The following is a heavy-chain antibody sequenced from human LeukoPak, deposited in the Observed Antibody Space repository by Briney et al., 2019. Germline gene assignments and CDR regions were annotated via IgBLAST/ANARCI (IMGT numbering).Heavy chain of an antibody. CDR3: ARTSPTSHFDF. V-gene: IGHV3-74*01. D-gene: IGHD3-16*01. Sequence: GGSLRLSCVASGFTFSTYWMHWVRQAPGKGLVWVSRINGDGSNSNYADSVKGRFTISRDNARNTLYLQMNGLRAEDTALYYCARTSPTSHFDFWGQGTLVTVSS. CDR2: INGDGSNS. CDR1: GFTFSTYW. J-gene: IGHJ4*02.